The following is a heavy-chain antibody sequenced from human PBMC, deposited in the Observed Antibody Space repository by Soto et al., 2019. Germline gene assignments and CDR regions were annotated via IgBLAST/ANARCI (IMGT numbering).Heavy chain of an antibody. CDR3: ARDAAVGLFVY. D-gene: IGHD1-26*01. V-gene: IGHV1-18*01. Sequence: QVQLVQSGAEVKKPGASVKVSCKASGYTFTSYGISWVRQAPGQGLEWMGWINPYNGNTKYAQKLQGRVTMTTDTSTSIACMELRSLRSDDTAVYYCARDAAVGLFVYWGQGTLVTVSS. CDR2: INPYNGNT. J-gene: IGHJ4*02. CDR1: GYTFTSYG.